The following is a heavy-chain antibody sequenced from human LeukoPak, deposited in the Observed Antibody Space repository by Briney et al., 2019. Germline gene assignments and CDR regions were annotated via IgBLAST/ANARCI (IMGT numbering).Heavy chain of an antibody. Sequence: PGGSLRLSCAACGFTFSSYSMNWVRQAPGKGLEWVSSISSSSSYIYYADSVKGRFTISRDNAKNSLYLQMNSLRAEDTAVYYCARVPLDNSGYYFDYWGQGTLVTVSS. D-gene: IGHD1-1*01. CDR3: ARVPLDNSGYYFDY. CDR2: ISSSSSYI. J-gene: IGHJ4*02. V-gene: IGHV3-21*01. CDR1: GFTFSSYS.